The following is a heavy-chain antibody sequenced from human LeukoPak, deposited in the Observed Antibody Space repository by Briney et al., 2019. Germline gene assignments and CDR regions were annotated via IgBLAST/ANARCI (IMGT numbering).Heavy chain of an antibody. CDR3: AREGAPTSGVDYFGY. V-gene: IGHV1-18*01. CDR1: GYTFTSYG. D-gene: IGHD3-10*01. CDR2: ISAYNGNT. J-gene: IGHJ4*02. Sequence: ASVKVSCKASGYTFTSYGISWVRQAPGQGLEWMGWISAYNGNTNYAQKLQGRVTMTTDTSTSTAYMELRSLRSDDTAVYYCAREGAPTSGVDYFGYWGQGTLVTVSS.